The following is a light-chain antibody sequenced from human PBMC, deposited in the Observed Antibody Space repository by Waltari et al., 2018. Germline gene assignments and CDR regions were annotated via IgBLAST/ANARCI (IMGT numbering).Light chain of an antibody. J-gene: IGKJ5*01. V-gene: IGKV1-17*01. CDR1: QAIRDD. CDR3: LQHNDYPAT. Sequence: DIQLTQSPSSLSASVGDRVTITCRASQAIRDDLSWHQQKPGKAPKRLIYAASSLQSGGPSRFSGSGSVTEFTLTITSLQPEDFATYYCLQHNDYPATFGQGTRLEFK. CDR2: AAS.